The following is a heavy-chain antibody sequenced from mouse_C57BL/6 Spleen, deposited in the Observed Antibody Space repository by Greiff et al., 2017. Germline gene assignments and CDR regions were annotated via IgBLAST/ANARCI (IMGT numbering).Heavy chain of an antibody. V-gene: IGHV1-82*01. J-gene: IGHJ1*03. D-gene: IGHD1-1*01. Sequence: QVQLQQSGPELVKPGASVKISCKASGYAFSSSWMNWVKQRPGKGLEWIGRIYPGDGDTNYNGKCKGKATLTADKSSSTAYMQISSLTSEDSAVYFCARCTVVATDWYFDVWGTGTTVTVSS. CDR2: IYPGDGDT. CDR3: ARCTVVATDWYFDV. CDR1: GYAFSSSW.